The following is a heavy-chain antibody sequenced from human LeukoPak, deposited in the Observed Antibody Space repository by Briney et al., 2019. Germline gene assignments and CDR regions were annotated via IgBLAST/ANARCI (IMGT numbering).Heavy chain of an antibody. CDR1: GFTFSSYA. CDR2: ISYDGSNK. Sequence: QPGRSLRLSCAASGFTFSSYAMHWVRQAPGKGLEWVAVISYDGSNKYYADSVKGRFTIPRDNSKNTLYLQMNSLRAEDTAVYYCARVVYYYDSSGYYREPSLVDYWGQGTLVTVSS. V-gene: IGHV3-30-3*01. J-gene: IGHJ4*02. D-gene: IGHD3-22*01. CDR3: ARVVYYYDSSGYYREPSLVDY.